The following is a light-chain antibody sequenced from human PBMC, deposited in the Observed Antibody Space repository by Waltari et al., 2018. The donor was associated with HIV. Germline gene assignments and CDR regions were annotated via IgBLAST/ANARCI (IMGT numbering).Light chain of an antibody. CDR2: KSF. V-gene: IGLV2-14*01. J-gene: IGLJ1*01. Sequence: GXSITISCTGTNSDVGAYDFVSWYQQHPGKAPKLLIYKSFHRASGISDRFSASRSGNTASLTISGLQPEDEADYYCCAYASTNSPYYIFGGGTTVT. CDR3: CAYASTNSPYYI. CDR1: NSDVGAYDF.